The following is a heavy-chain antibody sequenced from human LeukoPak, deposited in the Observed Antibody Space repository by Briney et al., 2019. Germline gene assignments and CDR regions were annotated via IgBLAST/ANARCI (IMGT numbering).Heavy chain of an antibody. J-gene: IGHJ4*02. Sequence: ASVKVSCKASGYTFTSYAMHWVRQAPGQRLEWMGWINAGNGNTKYSQKFQGRVTITRDTSASTAYMELGSLSSEDTAVYYCARGYYYGSGSYLGFDYWGQGTLVTVSS. CDR1: GYTFTSYA. D-gene: IGHD3-10*01. V-gene: IGHV1-3*01. CDR3: ARGYYYGSGSYLGFDY. CDR2: INAGNGNT.